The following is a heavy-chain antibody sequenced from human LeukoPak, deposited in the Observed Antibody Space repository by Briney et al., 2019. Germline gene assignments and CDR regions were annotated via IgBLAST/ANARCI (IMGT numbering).Heavy chain of an antibody. CDR2: IYPADSDI. Sequence: GESLKISCKGSGYSINNYWIGWVRQMPGKGLEWMGIIYPADSDIRYSPSFQGQVTISADKSISTAYLQWSSLRASDTAMYYCARQEYCSGGSCYTWFDPWGQGTLVIVSS. J-gene: IGHJ5*02. CDR1: GYSINNYW. D-gene: IGHD2-15*01. V-gene: IGHV5-51*01. CDR3: ARQEYCSGGSCYTWFDP.